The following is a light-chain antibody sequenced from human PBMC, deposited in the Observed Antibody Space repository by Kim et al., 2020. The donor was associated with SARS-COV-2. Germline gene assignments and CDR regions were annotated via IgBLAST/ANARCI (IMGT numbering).Light chain of an antibody. V-gene: IGLV1-47*01. CDR2: EDD. J-gene: IGLJ2*01. CDR1: ASNIWNDY. CDR3: AAWDDSLRGV. Sequence: PGHRVTNSCSASASNIWNDYVSWYQQLPGMAPKLLFYEDDQRPSGVPDRFAGTKSGTSASLAISGLRSEDEADYYCAAWDDSLRGVFGGGTQLTVL.